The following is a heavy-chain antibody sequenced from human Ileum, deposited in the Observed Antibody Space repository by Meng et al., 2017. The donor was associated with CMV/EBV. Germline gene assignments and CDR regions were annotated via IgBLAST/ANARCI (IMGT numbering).Heavy chain of an antibody. CDR2: IYASGST. Sequence: EVHLVESGGGLVQPGVSLRLSCEASGFIVSSTYMTWVRQAPGKGLEWVSVIYASGSTFYADSVKGRFTISRDNAKNSLYLQMNSLRADDTAVYYCARDGDYIRPDYWGQGTLVTVSS. V-gene: IGHV3-66*01. CDR3: ARDGDYIRPDY. CDR1: GFIVSSTY. D-gene: IGHD4-11*01. J-gene: IGHJ4*02.